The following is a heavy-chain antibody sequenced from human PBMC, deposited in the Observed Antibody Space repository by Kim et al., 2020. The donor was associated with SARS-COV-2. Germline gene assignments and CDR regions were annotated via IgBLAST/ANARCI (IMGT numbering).Heavy chain of an antibody. D-gene: IGHD3-22*01. CDR3: ARLGPGLAAIYYYDSSGYYFDY. V-gene: IGHV1-46*01. J-gene: IGHJ4*02. CDR1: GYTFTSYY. CDR2: INPSGGST. Sequence: ASVKVSCKASGYTFTSYYMHWVRQAPGQGLEWMGIINPSGGSTSYAQKFQGRVTMTRDTSTSTVYMELSSLRSEDTAVYYCARLGPGLAAIYYYDSSGYYFDYWGQGTLVTVSS.